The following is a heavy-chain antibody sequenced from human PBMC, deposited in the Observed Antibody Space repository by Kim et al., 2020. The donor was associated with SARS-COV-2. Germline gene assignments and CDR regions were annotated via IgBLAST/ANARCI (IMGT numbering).Heavy chain of an antibody. CDR1: GFMFSSHA. J-gene: IGHJ6*01. CDR3: AKDQSGNYYYYSGMDV. D-gene: IGHD1-26*01. Sequence: GGSLRLSCVASGFMFSSHAMTWVRQAPGKGLERVSIISGGGDITYYADSVKGRFTVSRDNSKNTLYLQMNSLRAEDTALYFCAKDQSGNYYYYSGMDVW. V-gene: IGHV3-23*01. CDR2: ISGGGDIT.